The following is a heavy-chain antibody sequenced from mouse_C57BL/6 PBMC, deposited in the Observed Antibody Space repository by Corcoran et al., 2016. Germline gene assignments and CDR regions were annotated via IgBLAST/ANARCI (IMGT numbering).Heavy chain of an antibody. J-gene: IGHJ3*01. CDR3: ARDRGLGPFAY. CDR2: INTYSGVP. CDR1: GYTFTTYG. D-gene: IGHD3-3*01. Sequence: QIQLVQSGPELKKPGETVKISCKASGYTFTTYGMSWVKQAPGKGLKWMGWINTYSGVPTYADDFKGRFAFSLETSASTAYLQINNLKNEDTATYFCARDRGLGPFAYWGQGTLVTVSA. V-gene: IGHV9-3*01.